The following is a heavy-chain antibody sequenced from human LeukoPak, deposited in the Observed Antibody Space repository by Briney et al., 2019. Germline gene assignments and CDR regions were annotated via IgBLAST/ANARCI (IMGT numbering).Heavy chain of an antibody. CDR1: GFTFSSYE. V-gene: IGHV3-48*03. CDR3: ARDHYYDSSGLLVGMDV. J-gene: IGHJ6*02. D-gene: IGHD3-22*01. CDR2: ISSSGSTI. Sequence: GGSLRLSCAASGFTFSSYEMNWVRQAPGKGLEWVSYISSSGSTIYYADSVKGRFTISRDNAKNSLYLQMNSLRAEDTAVYYCARDHYYDSSGLLVGMDVWGQGTTVTVSS.